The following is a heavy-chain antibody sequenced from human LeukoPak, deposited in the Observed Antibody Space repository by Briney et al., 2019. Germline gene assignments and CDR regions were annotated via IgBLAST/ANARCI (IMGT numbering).Heavy chain of an antibody. CDR3: ARGTTVLKTFDY. Sequence: SETLSLTCAVSGYSISSGSYYWSWIRQPAGKGLEWIGRIYTSGSTNYNPSLKSRVTISVDTSKNQFSLKLSSVTAADTAVYYCARGTTVLKTFDYWGQGTLVTVSS. CDR2: IYTSGST. J-gene: IGHJ4*02. V-gene: IGHV4-61*02. D-gene: IGHD4-17*01. CDR1: GYSISSGSYY.